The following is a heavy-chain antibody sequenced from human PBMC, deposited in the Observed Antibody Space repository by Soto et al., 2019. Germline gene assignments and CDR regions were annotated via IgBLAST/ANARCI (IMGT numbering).Heavy chain of an antibody. D-gene: IGHD1-7*01. CDR1: GGSFSGYY. V-gene: IGHV4-34*01. CDR3: ARQINWNYDY. J-gene: IGHJ4*02. CDR2: INHSGST. Sequence: SETLSLTCAVYGGSFSGYYWSWIRQPPGKGLEWIGEINHSGSTNYNPSLKSRVTISVDTSKNQFSLKLSSVTAADTAVYYCARQINWNYDYWGQGTLVTVSS.